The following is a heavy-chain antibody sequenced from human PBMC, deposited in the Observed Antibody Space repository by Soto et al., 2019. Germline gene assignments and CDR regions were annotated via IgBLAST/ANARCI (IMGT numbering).Heavy chain of an antibody. D-gene: IGHD1-1*01. CDR3: ARGRYGDY. CDR2: ISAHNGNT. Sequence: QVHLVQSGAEVKRPGGSVKVSSKATDYTFASYGITWVRQAPGQGLEWMGWISAHNGNTDYAQKLQGRVIVTRDTSTSTAYMELRSLRSDDTAVYYCARGRYGDYWGQGALVTVSS. J-gene: IGHJ4*02. V-gene: IGHV1-18*01. CDR1: DYTFASYG.